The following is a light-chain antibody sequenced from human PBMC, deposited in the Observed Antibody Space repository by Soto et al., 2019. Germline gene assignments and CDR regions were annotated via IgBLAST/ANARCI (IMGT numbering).Light chain of an antibody. Sequence: ETVMTQSPASLSASPGERITLSCKASQSIANNLAWHQQKPVQAPRLLMYGASTRAADIPARFSGSGSGTEFSLTISSLQSEDFAIYYCQQYNDWPPWTFGQGTKVDIK. J-gene: IGKJ1*01. V-gene: IGKV3-15*01. CDR3: QQYNDWPPWT. CDR2: GAS. CDR1: QSIANN.